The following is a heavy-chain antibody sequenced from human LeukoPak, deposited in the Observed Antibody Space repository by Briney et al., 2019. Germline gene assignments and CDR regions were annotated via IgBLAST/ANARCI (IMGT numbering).Heavy chain of an antibody. Sequence: SGTLSLTCTVSGASISRGGYHWSWIRQHPGKGLEWIGYIYHLGSTYYNPSLKSRLTISIDTSKNQFSLNLRSVTAADTAMYYCARVPMGASYYYMDVWGKGTSVTVSS. CDR1: GASISRGGYH. CDR2: IYHLGST. CDR3: ARVPMGASYYYMDV. J-gene: IGHJ6*03. V-gene: IGHV4-31*03. D-gene: IGHD1-26*01.